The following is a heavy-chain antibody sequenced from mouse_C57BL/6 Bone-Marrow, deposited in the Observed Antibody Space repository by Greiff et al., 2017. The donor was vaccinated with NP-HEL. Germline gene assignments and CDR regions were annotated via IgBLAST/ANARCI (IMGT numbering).Heavy chain of an antibody. CDR1: GYTFTSYW. D-gene: IGHD4-1*01. CDR3: ARPLSNWDGYAMDY. Sequence: VQLQQSGAELVKPGASVKLSCKASGYTFTSYWMHWVKQRPGRGLEWIGRIDPNSGGTKYNEKFKSKATLTVDKPSSTAYMQLSSLTSEDSAVYYCARPLSNWDGYAMDYWGQGTSVTVSS. V-gene: IGHV1-72*01. J-gene: IGHJ4*01. CDR2: IDPNSGGT.